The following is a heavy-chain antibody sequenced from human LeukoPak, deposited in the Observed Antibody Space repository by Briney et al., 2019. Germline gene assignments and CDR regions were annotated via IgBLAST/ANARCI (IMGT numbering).Heavy chain of an antibody. J-gene: IGHJ4*02. CDR2: ISGDGGST. V-gene: IGHV3-43*02. Sequence: GGSLRLSCAASGFTFDDYAMHWVRQAPGKGLEWVSLISGDGGSTYYADSVKGRFTISRDNSKNSLYLEMNSLRTEDTALYYCAKDSGLRFLEWLDYWGQGTLVTVSS. CDR1: GFTFDDYA. CDR3: AKDSGLRFLEWLDY. D-gene: IGHD3-3*01.